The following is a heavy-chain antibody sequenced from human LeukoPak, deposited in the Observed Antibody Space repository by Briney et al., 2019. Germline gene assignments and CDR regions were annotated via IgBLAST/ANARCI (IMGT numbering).Heavy chain of an antibody. Sequence: KTSETQSLTCTVSGGSISSYYWSWIRQPPGNGLEWIGYIYYSGSTNYNPSLKSRVTISVDTSKNQFSLKLSSVAAADTAVYYCARDGIGAGWYFDLWGRGTRVTVSS. CDR3: ARDGIGAGWYFDL. V-gene: IGHV4-59*12. J-gene: IGHJ2*01. CDR1: GGSISSYY. D-gene: IGHD1-26*01. CDR2: IYYSGST.